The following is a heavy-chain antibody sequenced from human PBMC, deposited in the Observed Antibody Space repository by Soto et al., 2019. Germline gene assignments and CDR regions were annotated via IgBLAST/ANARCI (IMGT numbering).Heavy chain of an antibody. J-gene: IGHJ4*02. D-gene: IGHD1-26*01. CDR3: ARDRASGSFDY. V-gene: IGHV7-4-1*01. Sequence: QVQLVQSGSESMQPGASVKVSCKGSGSTLNSISKNCLRQAPGQGLEWMGWINPNTGNPTYEQGFTGRFVFSVDTSVSTVYLQIFSLKADDSAVYYCARDRASGSFDYWGQGTLVTVSS. CDR1: GSTLNSIS. CDR2: INPNTGNP.